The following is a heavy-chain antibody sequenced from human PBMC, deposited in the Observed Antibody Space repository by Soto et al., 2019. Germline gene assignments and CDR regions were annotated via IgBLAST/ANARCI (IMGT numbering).Heavy chain of an antibody. Sequence: QVQLQQWGAGPLRPLETLSLTCGVSGGSFSGYYWAWIRQSPGKGLEWIGEINDRGSINYNPSLKSRVSISVDTSKNPYSLNLRSVTAADTAVYYCARESDDILTGPPWVWYFDLWGRGTLVTVSS. CDR2: INDRGSI. CDR3: ARESDDILTGPPWVWYFDL. D-gene: IGHD3-9*01. V-gene: IGHV4-34*01. CDR1: GGSFSGYY. J-gene: IGHJ2*01.